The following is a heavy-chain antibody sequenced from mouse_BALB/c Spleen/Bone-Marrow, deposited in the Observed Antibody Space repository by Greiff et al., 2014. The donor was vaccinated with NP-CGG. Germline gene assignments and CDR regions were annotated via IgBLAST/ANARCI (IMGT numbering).Heavy chain of an antibody. CDR1: GYTFSSYY. D-gene: IGHD1-1*01. Sequence: QVQLQQSRAELVKPGASVKLSCKASGYTFSSYYMYWVKQRPGQGLEWIGEINPSNGGTKFNEKFKSKATLTVDKSSSTAYMQLSSLTSEDSAVYYCTRSNYGYWYFDVSGAWPTVPVSS. J-gene: IGHJ1*01. CDR2: INPSNGGT. V-gene: IGHV1S16*01. CDR3: TRSNYGYWYFDV.